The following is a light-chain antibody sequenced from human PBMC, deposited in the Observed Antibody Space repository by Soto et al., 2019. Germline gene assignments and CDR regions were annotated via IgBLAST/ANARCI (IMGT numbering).Light chain of an antibody. CDR2: GAS. Sequence: EIVLTQSPGTLSLFPGERATLSCRASQSVSSTYLAWYQQKPGQAPSLLIYGASRRATGIPDRFSGSGSGTDFTLTISRLEPEDFAVYYWQQYERSPTTFGGGTKVEIK. CDR3: QQYERSPTT. V-gene: IGKV3-20*01. CDR1: QSVSSTY. J-gene: IGKJ4*01.